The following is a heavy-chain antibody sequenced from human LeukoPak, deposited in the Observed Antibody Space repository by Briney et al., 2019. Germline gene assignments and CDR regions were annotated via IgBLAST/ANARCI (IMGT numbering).Heavy chain of an antibody. CDR1: GGSISSYY. D-gene: IGHD2-8*01. CDR2: IYTSRST. J-gene: IGHJ4*02. Sequence: PSETLSLTCTVSGGSISSYYWSWIRQPAGKGLEWIGRIYTSRSTNYNPSLKSRVTMSVDTTKNQFSLKLSSVTAADTAVYYCARDRANGVCADWGQGTLVTVSS. CDR3: ARDRANGVCAD. V-gene: IGHV4-4*07.